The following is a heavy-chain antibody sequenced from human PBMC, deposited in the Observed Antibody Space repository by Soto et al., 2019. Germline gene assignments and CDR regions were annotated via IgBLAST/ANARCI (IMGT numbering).Heavy chain of an antibody. CDR2: ISAYNGNT. CDR3: ARVTRGYCSSTSCPQDDAFDI. V-gene: IGHV1-18*01. D-gene: IGHD2-2*01. J-gene: IGHJ3*02. Sequence: QVPLVQSGAEVKKPGASVKVSCKASGYTFTSYGISWVRQAPGQGLEWMGWISAYNGNTNYAQKLQGRVTMTTDTSTSTAYMELRSLRSDDTAVYYCARVTRGYCSSTSCPQDDAFDIWGQGTMVTVSS. CDR1: GYTFTSYG.